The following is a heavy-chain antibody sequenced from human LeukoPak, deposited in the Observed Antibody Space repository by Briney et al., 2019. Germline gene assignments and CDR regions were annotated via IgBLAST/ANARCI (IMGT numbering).Heavy chain of an antibody. Sequence: ETLSLTCNVSGGSIGTLYWSWIRQPPGKGLEWVSVVFRGDATYHADSVKGRFTISRDTSKNTVYLQMNSLTAEDTAVYYCVKEVPGTTIYHWGQGTLVTVSS. CDR3: VKEVPGTTIYH. J-gene: IGHJ4*02. CDR1: GGSIGTLY. V-gene: IGHV3-66*01. CDR2: VFRGDAT. D-gene: IGHD4-11*01.